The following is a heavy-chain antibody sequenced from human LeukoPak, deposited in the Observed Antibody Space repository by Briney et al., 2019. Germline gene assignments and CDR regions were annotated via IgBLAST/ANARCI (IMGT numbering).Heavy chain of an antibody. CDR2: ISRSGSTK. CDR3: AKRDGYNSGPFDY. Sequence: PGGSLRLSCAASGFTFSDYNMRWIRQAPGKGLEWVSSISRSGSTKYYADSVKGRFTISRDNAKNSLYLQMNSLRTEDTAVYYCAKRDGYNSGPFDYWGQGTLVTVSS. V-gene: IGHV3-11*04. D-gene: IGHD5-24*01. J-gene: IGHJ4*02. CDR1: GFTFSDYN.